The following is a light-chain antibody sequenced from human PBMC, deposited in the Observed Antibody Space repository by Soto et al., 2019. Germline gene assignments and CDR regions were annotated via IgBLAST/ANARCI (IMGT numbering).Light chain of an antibody. V-gene: IGKV3-20*01. CDR2: GAS. CDR3: QQYGSSGT. J-gene: IGKJ1*01. Sequence: IVLTQSPGILSLSPGERASLSCRASQSVSNNYLAWYQQKPGQAPRLLIYGASNRATGIQGRFSSSWSGTDFTLTISRLEPEDFAVYYCQQYGSSGTFGQGTKVDIK. CDR1: QSVSNNY.